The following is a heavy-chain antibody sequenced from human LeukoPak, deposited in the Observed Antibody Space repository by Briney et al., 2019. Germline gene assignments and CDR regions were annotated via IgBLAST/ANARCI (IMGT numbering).Heavy chain of an antibody. CDR2: IPFSSSTT. J-gene: IGHJ5*02. D-gene: IGHD6-13*01. CDR3: ARGWSSSWPYNLFDP. Sequence: GGSLRLTCAASGFTFSDYYMGWIRQAPGKGLEWVSYIPFSSSTTYYADSVKGRFTISRDNAKNSLHLQMNSLRADDTAVYYCARGWSSSWPYNLFDPWGQGTLVTVSS. CDR1: GFTFSDYY. V-gene: IGHV3-11*01.